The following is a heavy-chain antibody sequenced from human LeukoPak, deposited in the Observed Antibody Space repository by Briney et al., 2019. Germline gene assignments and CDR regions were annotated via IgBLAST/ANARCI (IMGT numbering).Heavy chain of an antibody. CDR2: INPSGGST. J-gene: IGHJ4*01. CDR3: AKDAVQLWLRIDY. Sequence: GASVKVSCKASGYTFTSYYMHWVRQAPGQGLEWMGIINPSGGSTSYAQKFQGRVTMTRDMSTSTVYMELSSLRSEDTAVYHCAKDAVQLWLRIDYWAQGTLVTVSS. V-gene: IGHV1-46*01. D-gene: IGHD5-18*01. CDR1: GYTFTSYY.